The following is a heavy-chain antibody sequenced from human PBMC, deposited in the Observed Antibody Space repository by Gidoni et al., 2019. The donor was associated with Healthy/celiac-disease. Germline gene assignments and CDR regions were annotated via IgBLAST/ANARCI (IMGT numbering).Heavy chain of an antibody. CDR1: GGSISSSSYY. CDR3: ARHGGGHLILAAAADY. V-gene: IGHV4-39*01. D-gene: IGHD6-13*01. CDR2: IYDSGST. J-gene: IGHJ4*02. Sequence: QLPLQESGPGLVKPSETLSLTCTVSGGSISSSSYYWGWIRQPPGKGLEWIGSIYDSGSTYYNPSLKSRVTISVDTSKNQFSLKLSSVTAADTAVYYCARHGGGHLILAAAADYWGQGTLVTVSS.